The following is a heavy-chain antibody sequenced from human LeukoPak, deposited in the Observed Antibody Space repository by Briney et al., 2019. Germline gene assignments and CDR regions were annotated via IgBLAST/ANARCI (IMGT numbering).Heavy chain of an antibody. CDR1: GYTLTELS. Sequence: ASVKVSCKVSGYTLTELSVHWVRQAPGKGLEWMGGFDPEDGETIYAQKFQGRVTMTEDTSTDTAYMELSSLRSEDTAVYYCATWDSGFSYYFDYWGQGTLVTVSS. J-gene: IGHJ4*02. V-gene: IGHV1-24*01. CDR3: ATWDSGFSYYFDY. CDR2: FDPEDGET. D-gene: IGHD3-22*01.